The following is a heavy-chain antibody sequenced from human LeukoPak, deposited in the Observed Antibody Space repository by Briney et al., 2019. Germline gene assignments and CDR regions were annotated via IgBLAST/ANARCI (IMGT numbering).Heavy chain of an antibody. CDR1: GYTFTGYY. J-gene: IGHJ4*02. D-gene: IGHD1-26*01. V-gene: IGHV1-2*06. CDR3: ARRKKWELAENYFDY. Sequence: ASVKVSCKASGYTFTGYYMHWVRQAPGQGLEWMGRINPNSGGTNYAQKFQGRVTMTRDTSISTAYMELSRLRSDDTAVYYCARRKKWELAENYFDYWGQGTLVTVFS. CDR2: INPNSGGT.